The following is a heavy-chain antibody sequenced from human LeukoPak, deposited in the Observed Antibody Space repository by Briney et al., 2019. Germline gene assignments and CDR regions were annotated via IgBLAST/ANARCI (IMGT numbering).Heavy chain of an antibody. CDR2: IGTAGDT. CDR1: GFTFSSYD. D-gene: IGHD5-12*01. CDR3: ARGASGYDVYYYYGMDV. J-gene: IGHJ6*02. V-gene: IGHV3-13*01. Sequence: GGSLRLSCAASGFTFSSYDMHWVRQATGKGLEWVSAIGTAGDTYYPGSVKGRFTISRENAKNSLYLQMNSLRAGDTAVYYCARGASGYDVYYYYGMDVWGQGTTVTVSS.